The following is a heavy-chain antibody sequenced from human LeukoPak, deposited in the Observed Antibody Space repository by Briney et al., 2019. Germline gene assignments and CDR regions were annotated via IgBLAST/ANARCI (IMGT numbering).Heavy chain of an antibody. CDR3: ARGADGVSSNSRGWFDP. CDR1: GFTFNRYN. V-gene: IGHV3-21*01. Sequence: GGSLRLSCAASGFTFNRYNMNWIRRAPGKGLEWVSSISTSSSYIYYADSVRGRFTISRDNAKNSLYLQMNSLRAEDTAVYSCARGADGVSSNSRGWFDPWGQGTLVTVSS. J-gene: IGHJ5*02. CDR2: ISTSSSYI. D-gene: IGHD2-15*01.